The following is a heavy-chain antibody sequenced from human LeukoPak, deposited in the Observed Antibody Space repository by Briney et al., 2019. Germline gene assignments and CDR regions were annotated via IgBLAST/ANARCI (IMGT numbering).Heavy chain of an antibody. Sequence: PGGSLRLSCAASGFTFSSYWMSWVRQAPGKGLEWVANIKQDGSEKYYVDSVKGRFTISRDNAKNSLYLQMNSLRAEDTAVYYCAKDFTWELPYYFDYWGQGTLVTVSS. J-gene: IGHJ4*02. CDR1: GFTFSSYW. CDR3: AKDFTWELPYYFDY. V-gene: IGHV3-7*01. D-gene: IGHD1-26*01. CDR2: IKQDGSEK.